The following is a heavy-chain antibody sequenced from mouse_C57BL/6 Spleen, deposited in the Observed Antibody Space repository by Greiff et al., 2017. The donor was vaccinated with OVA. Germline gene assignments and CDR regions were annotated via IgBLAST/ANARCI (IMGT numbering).Heavy chain of an antibody. D-gene: IGHD1-1*01. Sequence: VQLQQSGPGLVKPSQSLSLTCSVTGYSITSGYYWNWIRQFPGNQLEWMGYISYDGSNNYNPSLKNRISITRDTSKNQFFLKLNSVTTEDTATYYCARFITTVVATNAMDYWGQGTSVTVSS. CDR3: ARFITTVVATNAMDY. J-gene: IGHJ4*01. CDR1: GYSITSGYY. V-gene: IGHV3-6*01. CDR2: ISYDGSN.